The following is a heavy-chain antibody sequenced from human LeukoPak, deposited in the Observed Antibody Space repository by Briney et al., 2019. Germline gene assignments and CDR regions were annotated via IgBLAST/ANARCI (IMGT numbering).Heavy chain of an antibody. J-gene: IGHJ4*02. D-gene: IGHD2-15*01. CDR1: GFTFSSYW. Sequence: GGSLRLSCAASGFTFSSYWMHWVRQAPGKGLVWVSRINSDGSSTSYADSVKGRFTISRDNAKNTLYLQMNSLRAEDTAVFYCVSGYCSGGSCLNWGQGTLVTVSS. CDR3: VSGYCSGGSCLN. CDR2: INSDGSST. V-gene: IGHV3-74*01.